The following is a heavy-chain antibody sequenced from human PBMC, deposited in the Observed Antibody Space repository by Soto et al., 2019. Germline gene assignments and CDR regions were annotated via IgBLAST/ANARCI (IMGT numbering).Heavy chain of an antibody. Sequence: ASVKVSCKASGYTFTSYAMHWVRQAPGQRLEWMGWINAGNGNTKYSQKFQGRVTITRDTSASTAYMELSSLRSEDTAVYYCARVDRDTAMVYFDYWGRGTLVTVSS. J-gene: IGHJ4*02. CDR2: INAGNGNT. CDR1: GYTFTSYA. V-gene: IGHV1-3*01. D-gene: IGHD5-18*01. CDR3: ARVDRDTAMVYFDY.